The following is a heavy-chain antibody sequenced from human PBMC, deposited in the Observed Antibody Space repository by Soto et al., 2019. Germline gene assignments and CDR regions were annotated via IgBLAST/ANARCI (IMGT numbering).Heavy chain of an antibody. CDR1: GFTFNDSY. V-gene: IGHV3-11*01. J-gene: IGHJ3*02. D-gene: IGHD6-13*01. Sequence: QVQLVESGGGLVKPGGSLRLSCAASGFTFNDSYMSWIRQAPGKGLEWTSYISSSGSTINYADSVKGRFTISRDNAKKSLFLQMNSLTADATAVYFCARGPDRGRIAAGRPFDIWGQGTMVTVSS. CDR2: ISSSGSTI. CDR3: ARGPDRGRIAAGRPFDI.